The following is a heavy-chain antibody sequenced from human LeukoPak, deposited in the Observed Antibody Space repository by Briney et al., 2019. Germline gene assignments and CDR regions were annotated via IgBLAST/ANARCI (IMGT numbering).Heavy chain of an antibody. V-gene: IGHV3-21*01. Sequence: PGGPLRLSCAASGFIFSSYSMNWVRQAPGKGLEWVSSISSTSTYIYYADSVKGRFTISRDNAKNSLYLQMNSLRPEDTAVFYCVRGGRGGCSSTTCYPDYWGQGTLVTVTS. J-gene: IGHJ4*02. CDR1: GFIFSSYS. CDR2: ISSTSTYI. CDR3: VRGGRGGCSSTTCYPDY. D-gene: IGHD2-2*01.